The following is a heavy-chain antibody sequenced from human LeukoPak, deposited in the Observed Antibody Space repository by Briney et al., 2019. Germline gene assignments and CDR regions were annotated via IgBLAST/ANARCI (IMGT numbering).Heavy chain of an antibody. D-gene: IGHD2-15*01. Sequence: GGSLRLSCAASGFTFSSYSMNWVRQAPGKGLGWVSSISSSSSYIYYADSVKGRFTISRDNAKNSLYLQMNSLRAEDTAVYYCARARASGRSGFDYWGQGTLVTVSS. CDR2: ISSSSSYI. CDR1: GFTFSSYS. CDR3: ARARASGRSGFDY. J-gene: IGHJ4*02. V-gene: IGHV3-21*01.